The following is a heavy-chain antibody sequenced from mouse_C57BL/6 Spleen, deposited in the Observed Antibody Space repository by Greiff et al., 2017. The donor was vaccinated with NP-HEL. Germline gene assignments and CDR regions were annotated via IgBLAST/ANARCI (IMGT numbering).Heavy chain of an antibody. Sequence: VQLQQSGAELMKPGASVKLSCKATGYTFTGYWIEWVKQRPGHGLEWIGEILPGSGSTNYHEKLKGKATFTADTSSTTAYMQLSSLTTEDSAIYYSARRVGGAGGAMVYWGQGTSVTVSS. CDR3: ARRVGGAGGAMVY. J-gene: IGHJ4*01. CDR1: GYTFTGYW. V-gene: IGHV1-9*01. D-gene: IGHD1-1*02. CDR2: ILPGSGST.